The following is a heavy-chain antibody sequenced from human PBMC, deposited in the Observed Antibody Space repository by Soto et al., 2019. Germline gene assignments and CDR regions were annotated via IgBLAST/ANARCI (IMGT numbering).Heavy chain of an antibody. CDR1: GGTFSSYA. V-gene: IGHV1-69*13. Sequence: ASGKVSCKASGGTFSSYAISWVRQAPGQGLEWMGGIIPIFGTANYAQKFQGRVTITADESTSTAYMELSSLRSEDTAVYYCARGPDSSSSNPFQHWGQGTLVTVSS. J-gene: IGHJ1*01. D-gene: IGHD6-6*01. CDR3: ARGPDSSSSNPFQH. CDR2: IIPIFGTA.